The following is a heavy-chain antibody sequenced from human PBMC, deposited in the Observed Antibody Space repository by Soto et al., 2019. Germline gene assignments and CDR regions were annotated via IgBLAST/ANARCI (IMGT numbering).Heavy chain of an antibody. D-gene: IGHD3-3*01. V-gene: IGHV3-11*04. J-gene: IGHJ4*02. CDR3: ASHYDMWSGYLSPVDY. Sequence: PGGSLRLSCAPSGYTFSDYYMSWIRQAPGKGLEWISYIDTSGTKIYYADSVKGRFTITRDNAKNSLYLEMNSLRDEDTAVYYCASHYDMWSGYLSPVDYWGQGTLVTVSS. CDR1: GYTFSDYY. CDR2: IDTSGTKI.